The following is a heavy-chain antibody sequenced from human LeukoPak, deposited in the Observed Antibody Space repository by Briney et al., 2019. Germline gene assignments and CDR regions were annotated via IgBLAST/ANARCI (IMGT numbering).Heavy chain of an antibody. CDR2: ICYDGSNK. J-gene: IGHJ6*02. CDR3: ARVSEQWLDNYYYGMDV. Sequence: GGSLRLSCAASGFTFSSYGMHWVRQAPGKGLEWVAVICYDGSNKYYADSVKGRFTISRDNSKNTLYLQMNSLRAEDTAGYYCARVSEQWLDNYYYGMDVWGQGTTVTVSS. CDR1: GFTFSSYG. D-gene: IGHD6-19*01. V-gene: IGHV3-33*01.